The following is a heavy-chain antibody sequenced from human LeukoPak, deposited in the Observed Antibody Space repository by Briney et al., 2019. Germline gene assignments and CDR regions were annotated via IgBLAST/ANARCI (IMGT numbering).Heavy chain of an antibody. J-gene: IGHJ4*02. Sequence: GGSLRLSCAASGFTFSSYAMSWVRPATGKGLEWVSAICGSGGSTYYADSVKGRFTISRDNSKNTLYLQMNSLRAEDTAVYYCAKGPAKFDYWGQGTLVTVSS. CDR3: AKGPAKFDY. D-gene: IGHD2-2*01. CDR1: GFTFSSYA. V-gene: IGHV3-23*01. CDR2: ICGSGGST.